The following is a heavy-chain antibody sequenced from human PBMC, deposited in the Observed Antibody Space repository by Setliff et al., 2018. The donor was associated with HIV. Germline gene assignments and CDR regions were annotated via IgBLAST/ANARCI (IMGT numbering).Heavy chain of an antibody. J-gene: IGHJ4*02. Sequence: GGSLRLSCAASGFNFSMYSMNWVRQAPGKGLEWVSGISGSGYSTYYTDSVKGRFTISRDNSKKTLYVQMNSLRAEDTAVYYCAISNSGSYSPQALDYWGQGTLVTVSS. CDR3: AISNSGSYSPQALDY. D-gene: IGHD3-10*01. CDR1: GFNFSMYS. V-gene: IGHV3-23*01. CDR2: ISGSGYST.